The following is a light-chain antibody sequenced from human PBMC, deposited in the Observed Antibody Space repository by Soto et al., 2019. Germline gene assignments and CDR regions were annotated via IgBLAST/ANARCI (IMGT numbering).Light chain of an antibody. V-gene: IGKV3-11*01. CDR1: QSVSSY. J-gene: IGKJ1*01. CDR3: QQRSNWPKT. Sequence: EIVLTQSPATLSLSPGQRATLSCVASQSVSSYLAWYQQKPGQAPRLLIYDASNRATGIPARFSGSGSGTDFTLTISSLEPEDFAVYYCQQRSNWPKTFGQGTKVDIK. CDR2: DAS.